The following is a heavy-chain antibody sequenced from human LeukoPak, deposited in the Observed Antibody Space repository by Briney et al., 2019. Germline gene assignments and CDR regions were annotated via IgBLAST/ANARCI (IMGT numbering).Heavy chain of an antibody. CDR1: GFTLNSNA. J-gene: IGHJ6*03. Sequence: GGSLRLSCAASGFTLNSNAMSWVRQAPGKGLEWVSSISGSGGTTYYADSVKGRFIISRDKSKNTLYLQMNSLRAEDTAVYYCARDGRNDSSGYYRGYMDVWGKGTTVTVSS. D-gene: IGHD3-22*01. CDR2: ISGSGGTT. CDR3: ARDGRNDSSGYYRGYMDV. V-gene: IGHV3-23*01.